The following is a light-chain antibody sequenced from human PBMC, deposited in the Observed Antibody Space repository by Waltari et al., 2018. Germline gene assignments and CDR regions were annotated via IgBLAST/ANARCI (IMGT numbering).Light chain of an antibody. CDR1: QSVGKF. CDR3: QQRSDWPPSIT. V-gene: IGKV3-11*01. CDR2: DAS. J-gene: IGKJ5*01. Sequence: EVVLTQSPVTLSLSPGERATLSSRASQSVGKFLAWYQKKPGPAPRLLIYDASNRATGIPVTFSGSGSGTDFTLTISSVQPEDFALYFCQQRSDWPPSITFGQGTRLEI.